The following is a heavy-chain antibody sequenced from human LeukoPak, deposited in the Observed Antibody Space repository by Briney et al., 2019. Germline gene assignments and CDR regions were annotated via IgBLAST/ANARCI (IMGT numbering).Heavy chain of an antibody. J-gene: IGHJ6*02. V-gene: IGHV3-21*01. CDR3: ARDPLLTMIVNYYGMDV. Sequence: GGSLRLSCAASGFTFSSYSMNWVRQAPRKGLEWVSSISSSSSYIYYADSVKGRFTISRDNAKNSLYLQMNSLRAEDTAVYYCARDPLLTMIVNYYGMDVWGQGTTVTVSS. D-gene: IGHD3-22*01. CDR2: ISSSSSYI. CDR1: GFTFSSYS.